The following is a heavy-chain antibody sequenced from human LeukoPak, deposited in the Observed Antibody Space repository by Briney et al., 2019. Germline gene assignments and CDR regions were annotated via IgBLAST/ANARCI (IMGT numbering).Heavy chain of an antibody. CDR3: ARDGYCSSGSCHPFDY. J-gene: IGHJ4*02. CDR1: GFTFSSYA. D-gene: IGHD2-15*01. CDR2: ISYDGSNK. V-gene: IGHV3-30*04. Sequence: PGRSLRLSCAASGFTFSSYAMHWVRQAPGKGLEWVAVISYDGSNKYYADSVKGRFTISRDNSKNSLYLQMNSLRVEDTAVYYCARDGYCSSGSCHPFDYWGQGALVTVSS.